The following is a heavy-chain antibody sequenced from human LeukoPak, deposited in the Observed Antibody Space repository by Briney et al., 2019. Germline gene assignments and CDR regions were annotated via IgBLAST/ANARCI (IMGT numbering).Heavy chain of an antibody. D-gene: IGHD1-26*01. CDR3: ARGPSIGSHTIY. CDR1: GYTFTANY. CDR2: INPDSGAT. V-gene: IGHV1-2*02. Sequence: ASVKVSCKSSGYTFTANYMHWLRQAPGQGPEWMGWINPDSGATHYVQKFRGRLTMTRDKSISTAYMELGSLRSGDTAVYYCARGPSIGSHTIYWGRGSLVIVSS. J-gene: IGHJ4*02.